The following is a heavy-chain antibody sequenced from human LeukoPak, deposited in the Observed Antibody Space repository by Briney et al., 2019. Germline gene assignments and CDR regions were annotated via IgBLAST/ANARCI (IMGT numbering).Heavy chain of an antibody. D-gene: IGHD6-19*01. V-gene: IGHV3-11*04. CDR2: ISSSSSAI. CDR3: AREGYSSGWYYFDS. CDR1: GFTFSDYY. J-gene: IGHJ4*02. Sequence: PGGSLRLSCAASGFTFSDYYMSWIRQAPGKGLEWVSYISSSSSAIYYADSVKGRFTISRDNAKNSLYLQMNSLRAEDTAVYYCAREGYSSGWYYFDSWGQGTLVTVSS.